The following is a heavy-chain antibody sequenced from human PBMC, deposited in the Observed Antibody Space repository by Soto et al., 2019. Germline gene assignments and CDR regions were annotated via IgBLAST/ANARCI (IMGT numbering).Heavy chain of an antibody. CDR2: IRGSGGWT. CDR3: AKDRASSWEGPS. D-gene: IGHD6-13*01. J-gene: IGHJ4*02. CDR1: GFTFSKYA. Sequence: EVQLWESGGGVVQPGGSLRLSCAASGFTFSKYAMSWVRQAPGKGLEWVSAIRGSGGWTYYADSVKGRFTIPRDNSKNTMYLQMSCLRAADTAVYYCAKDRASSWEGPSGGQGTLVTVSS. V-gene: IGHV3-23*01.